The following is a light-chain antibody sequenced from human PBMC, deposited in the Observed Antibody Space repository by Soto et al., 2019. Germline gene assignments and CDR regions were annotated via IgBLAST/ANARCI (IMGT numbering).Light chain of an antibody. CDR2: WAS. J-gene: IGKJ1*01. CDR3: QQYYTTPQS. Sequence: DIVMTQSPDSLAVSLGERATINCKSSRSVLQTSNNKDYLAWYQHKPGQPPKLLIAWASTRESGVPDRFSGSGSGTDFTLTITSLQDEDVAVYYCQQYYTTPQSFGQGTKVEIK. V-gene: IGKV4-1*01. CDR1: RSVLQTSNNKDY.